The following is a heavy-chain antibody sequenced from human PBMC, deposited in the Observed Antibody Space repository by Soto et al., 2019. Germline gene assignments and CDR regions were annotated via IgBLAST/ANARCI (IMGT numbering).Heavy chain of an antibody. Sequence: QVQLVQSGAEVKKPGSSVKVSCTASGGPFSSYAINWVQQAPGQGLEWLGVITPMFGAPHYAQNFKGRITITADKSTNTAYMELSSLTTGDTAVYFCARVFAGRWFDTWGQGTLVTVSS. J-gene: IGHJ5*02. D-gene: IGHD3-10*02. V-gene: IGHV1-69*06. CDR3: ARVFAGRWFDT. CDR2: ITPMFGAP. CDR1: GGPFSSYA.